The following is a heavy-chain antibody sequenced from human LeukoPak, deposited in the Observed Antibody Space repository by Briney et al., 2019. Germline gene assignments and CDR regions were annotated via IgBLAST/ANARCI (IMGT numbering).Heavy chain of an antibody. D-gene: IGHD2-2*01. J-gene: IGHJ4*02. V-gene: IGHV1-2*02. Sequence: ASVKVSCKAPGYTFTGYYMHWVRQAPGQGLEWMGWINPNSGGTNYAQKFQGRVTMTRDTSISTAYMELSRLRSDDTAVYYCARAIVVVPAGLDYWGQGTLVTVSS. CDR3: ARAIVVVPAGLDY. CDR1: GYTFTGYY. CDR2: INPNSGGT.